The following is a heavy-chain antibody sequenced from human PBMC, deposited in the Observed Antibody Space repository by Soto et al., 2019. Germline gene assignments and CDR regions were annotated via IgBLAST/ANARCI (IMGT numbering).Heavy chain of an antibody. CDR1: GFTFSSYG. Sequence: AGGSLRLSCAASGFTFSSYGMHWVRQAPGKGLEWVAVISYDGSNKYYADSVKGRFTISRDNSKNTLYLQMNSLRAEDTAVYYCAKEYCISTSCPRPPSLGAFDYWGQGTLVTVSS. V-gene: IGHV3-30*18. J-gene: IGHJ4*02. D-gene: IGHD2-2*01. CDR3: AKEYCISTSCPRPPSLGAFDY. CDR2: ISYDGSNK.